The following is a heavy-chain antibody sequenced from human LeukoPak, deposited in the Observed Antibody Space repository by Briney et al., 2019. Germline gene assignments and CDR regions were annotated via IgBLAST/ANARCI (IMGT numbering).Heavy chain of an antibody. CDR3: ARDMSENDAFDI. Sequence: SQTPSLTCTFSGGSISRGNYFCSLIPQPPKKGPGWIGYIYYSGSTYYNPSLKSRVTISVDTSKNQFSLKLSSVTAADTAVYYCARDMSENDAFDIWGQGTMVTVSS. V-gene: IGHV4-31*03. D-gene: IGHD3-10*02. CDR2: IYYSGST. CDR1: GGSISRGNYF. J-gene: IGHJ3*02.